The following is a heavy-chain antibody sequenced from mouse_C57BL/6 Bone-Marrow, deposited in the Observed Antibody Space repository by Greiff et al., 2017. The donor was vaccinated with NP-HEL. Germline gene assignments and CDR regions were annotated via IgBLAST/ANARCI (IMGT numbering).Heavy chain of an antibody. CDR2: ISSGSSTL. J-gene: IGHJ3*01. Sequence: EVKLMESGGGLVKPGGSLKLSCAASGFTFSDYGMHWLRQAPEKGLVWVSYISSGSSTLYYADSVKGRFTISSDIAKNTLFLQMTSLRSEDTAMYYCARGYYYGSSYEWFAYWGQGTLVTVSA. V-gene: IGHV5-17*01. CDR3: ARGYYYGSSYEWFAY. CDR1: GFTFSDYG. D-gene: IGHD1-1*01.